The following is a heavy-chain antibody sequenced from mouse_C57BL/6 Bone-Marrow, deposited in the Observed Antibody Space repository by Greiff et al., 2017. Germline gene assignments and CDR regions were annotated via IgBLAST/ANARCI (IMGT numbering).Heavy chain of an antibody. Sequence: EVKLQESGPGLVKPSQSLSLTCSVTGYSITSGYYWNWIRQFPGNKLEWMGYISYDGSNNYNPSLKNRISITRDTSKNQFFLKLNSVTTEDTATYYCARGGYYGSSTVDYWGQGTTLTVSS. CDR1: GYSITSGYY. CDR3: ARGGYYGSSTVDY. V-gene: IGHV3-6*01. D-gene: IGHD1-1*01. CDR2: ISYDGSN. J-gene: IGHJ2*01.